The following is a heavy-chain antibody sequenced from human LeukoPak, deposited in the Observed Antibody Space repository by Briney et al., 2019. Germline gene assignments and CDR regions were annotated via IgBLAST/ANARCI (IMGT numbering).Heavy chain of an antibody. J-gene: IGHJ3*02. CDR3: AKEMGAAWVDAFDI. V-gene: IGHV3-23*01. CDR1: GFTFSTYP. CDR2: ISGSGGNT. Sequence: GGSLRLSCAASGFTFSTYPMSWVRQAPGKGLEWVSGISGSGGNTHYADSVKGRFTISRDNSKNTLYLQMNSLRAEDTAVYYCAKEMGAAWVDAFDIWGQGTMVTVSS. D-gene: IGHD1-26*01.